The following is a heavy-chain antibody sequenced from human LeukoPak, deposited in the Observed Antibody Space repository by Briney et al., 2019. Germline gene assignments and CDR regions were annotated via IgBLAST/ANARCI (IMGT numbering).Heavy chain of an antibody. V-gene: IGHV3-74*01. CDR3: ARVSGMGMNEYYQH. CDR2: INNEGTTI. CDR1: GLTFSNSW. J-gene: IGHJ1*01. D-gene: IGHD6-13*01. Sequence: GGSLRLSCEASGLTFSNSWMHWVRQAPGKGLVWVSRINNEGTTISYADSVKGRFTISRDNAKNTLYLQMNSLRAEDTAVYYCARVSGMGMNEYYQHWGQGTLVTVAS.